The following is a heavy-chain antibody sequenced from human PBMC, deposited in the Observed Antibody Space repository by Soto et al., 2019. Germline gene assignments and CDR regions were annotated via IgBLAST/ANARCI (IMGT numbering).Heavy chain of an antibody. CDR3: ARDAPHLMYNWFDP. Sequence: ASVKVSCKAFGYTFINYGITWVRQAPGQGLEWMGWISAHNGNTNYAQKLQGRVTMTTDTSTRTAYMELRSLRSDDTAVYYCARDAPHLMYNWFDPWGQGTLVTVSS. D-gene: IGHD3-10*02. CDR1: GYTFINYG. V-gene: IGHV1-18*04. J-gene: IGHJ5*02. CDR2: ISAHNGNT.